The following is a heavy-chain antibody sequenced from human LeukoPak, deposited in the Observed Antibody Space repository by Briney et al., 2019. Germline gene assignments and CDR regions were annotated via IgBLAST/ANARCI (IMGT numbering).Heavy chain of an antibody. J-gene: IGHJ6*02. CDR2: ISSSSSYI. V-gene: IGHV3-21*01. Sequence: GGSLRLSCAASGFTFSSYSMNWVRQAPGKGLEWVSSISSSSSYIYYADSVKGRFTISRDNAKNSLYLQMNSLRAEDTAVYYWAREPIPYCSSTSCYYGGPYYYGTVVWGQGTTVTVSS. D-gene: IGHD2-2*01. CDR3: AREPIPYCSSTSCYYGGPYYYGTVV. CDR1: GFTFSSYS.